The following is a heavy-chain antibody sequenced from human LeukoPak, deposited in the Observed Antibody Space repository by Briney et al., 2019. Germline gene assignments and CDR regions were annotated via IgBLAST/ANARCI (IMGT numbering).Heavy chain of an antibody. J-gene: IGHJ4*02. Sequence: SSETLSLTCTVSGGSISSCDWYWSRQRARPGLDLVGRVYISWSANYNSSLNSRVTISVSTSKTQFSLTLSSVSATAAAPSVYARDNRGYSGCQYFDYWLQGTLVTVSS. CDR2: VYISWSA. V-gene: IGHV4-4*07. D-gene: IGHD5-12*01. CDR1: GGSISSCD. CDR3: ARDNRGYSGCQYFDY.